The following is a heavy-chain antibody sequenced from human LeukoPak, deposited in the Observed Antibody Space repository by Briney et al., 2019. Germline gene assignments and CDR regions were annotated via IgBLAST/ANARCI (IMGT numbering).Heavy chain of an antibody. CDR3: TRDLNHDSSG. Sequence: PGGSLRLSRAAAGFRFSTYWMTCVRQAPGKGRECVANIKTDGSETYYLDSVKGRFTVSRDNDKNTLYLQMTRLRVEDTAVYFCTRDLNHDSSGWGQGTLVTVSS. V-gene: IGHV3-7*01. J-gene: IGHJ4*02. CDR1: GFRFSTYW. CDR2: IKTDGSET. D-gene: IGHD3-22*01.